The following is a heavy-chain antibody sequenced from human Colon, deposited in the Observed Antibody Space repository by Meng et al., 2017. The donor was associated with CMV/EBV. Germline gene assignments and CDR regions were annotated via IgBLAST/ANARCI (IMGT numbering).Heavy chain of an antibody. J-gene: IGHJ4*02. D-gene: IGHD2-15*01. CDR3: AGDRSVTCSGNYHPFDH. CDR2: INTGDDGT. V-gene: IGHV1-3*04. Sequence: YNFFDSVMHWVRPAPGHIDEWMGCINTGDDGTIYSENCQGSVSINRDPSATTTNMELSGLIAADTAVYFCAGDRSVTCSGNYHPFDHWGQGTLVTVSS. CDR1: YNFFDSV.